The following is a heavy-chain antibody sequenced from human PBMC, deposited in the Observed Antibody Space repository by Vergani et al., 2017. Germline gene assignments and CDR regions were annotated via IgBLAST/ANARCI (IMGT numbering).Heavy chain of an antibody. J-gene: IGHJ5*02. D-gene: IGHD6-13*01. CDR2: ISSNGGST. V-gene: IGHV3-64*01. CDR3: ARRIAAAGTLWFDP. CDR1: GFTFSSYA. Sequence: EVQLVESGGGLVQPGGSLRLSCAASGFTFSSYAMHWVRQAPGKGLEYVSAISSNGGSTYYANSVKGRFTISRDNSKNTLYLQMGSLRSDDTAVYYCARRIAAAGTLWFDPWGQGTLVTVSS.